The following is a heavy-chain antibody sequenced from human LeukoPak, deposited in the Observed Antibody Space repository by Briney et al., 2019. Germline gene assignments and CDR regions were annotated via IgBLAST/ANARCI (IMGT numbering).Heavy chain of an antibody. CDR3: ARGPGAAFDY. Sequence: GGSLRLSCAASGFTFSSYSMDWVRQAPGKGLEWVSSISSSSSYIYYADSVKGRFTISRDNAKNSLYLQMNSLRAEDTAVYYCARGPGAAFDYWGQGTLVTVSS. D-gene: IGHD6-25*01. J-gene: IGHJ4*02. CDR1: GFTFSSYS. CDR2: ISSSSSYI. V-gene: IGHV3-21*06.